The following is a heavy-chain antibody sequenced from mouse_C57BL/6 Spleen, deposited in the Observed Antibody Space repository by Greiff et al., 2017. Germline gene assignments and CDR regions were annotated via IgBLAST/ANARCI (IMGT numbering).Heavy chain of an antibody. D-gene: IGHD1-1*01. CDR3: AYTVVAKYFDV. Sequence: VKLQQPGAELVKPGASVKLSCKASGYTFTSYWMHWVKQRPGQGLEWIGMIHPNSGSTNYNEKFKSKATLTVDKSSSTAYMQLSSLTSEDSAVYYCAYTVVAKYFDVWGTGTTVTVSS. CDR2: IHPNSGST. CDR1: GYTFTSYW. V-gene: IGHV1-64*01. J-gene: IGHJ1*03.